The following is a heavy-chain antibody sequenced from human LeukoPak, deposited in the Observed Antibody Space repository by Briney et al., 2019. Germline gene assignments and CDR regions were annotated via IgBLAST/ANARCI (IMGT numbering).Heavy chain of an antibody. V-gene: IGHV1-45*02. CDR2: ITPFNGNT. CDR1: GYTFTYRY. J-gene: IGHJ3*02. CDR3: ARAGPFDAFDI. Sequence: SVKVSCKASGYTFTYRYLHWVRQAPGQALEWMGWITPFNGNTNHAQKFQDRVTITRDRSMSTAYMELSSLRSEDTAMYYCARAGPFDAFDIWGQGTMVTVSS.